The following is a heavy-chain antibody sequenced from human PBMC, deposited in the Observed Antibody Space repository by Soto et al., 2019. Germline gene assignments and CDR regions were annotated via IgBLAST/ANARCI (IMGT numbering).Heavy chain of an antibody. V-gene: IGHV1-18*01. CDR2: ISAYNGNT. Sequence: QVQLVQSGDEVKNPGPSLKVSCKASGYTFTSYGISWVRQSPGQGLEWMGWISAYNGNTNYAQKLQGRVTMTTDTSTSTAYMELRSLRSDDTAVYYCARHKDTLVRGVGWFDPWGQGTLVTVSS. J-gene: IGHJ5*02. CDR3: ARHKDTLVRGVGWFDP. CDR1: GYTFTSYG. D-gene: IGHD3-10*01.